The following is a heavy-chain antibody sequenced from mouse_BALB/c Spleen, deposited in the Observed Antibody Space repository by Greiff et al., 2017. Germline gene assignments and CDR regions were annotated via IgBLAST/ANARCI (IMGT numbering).Heavy chain of an antibody. Sequence: VKLMESGAELVRPGVSVKISCKGSGYTFTDYAMHWVKQSHAKSLEWIGVISTYYGDASYNQKFKGKATMTVDKSSSTAYMELARLTSEDSAIYYCARDNQACFAYWGQGTLVTVSA. V-gene: IGHV1S137*01. CDR3: ARDNQACFAY. CDR2: ISTYYGDA. D-gene: IGHD1-3*01. CDR1: GYTFTDYA. J-gene: IGHJ3*01.